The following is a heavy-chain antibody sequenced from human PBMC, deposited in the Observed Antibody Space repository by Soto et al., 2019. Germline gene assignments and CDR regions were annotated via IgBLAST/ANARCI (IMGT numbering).Heavy chain of an antibody. Sequence: PSETLSLTCTVPGISVSTRDYYWGWVRQPPGKGLDWIGNIYYSGSTFYNPSLRSRVTISVDTSKNLFSLKLNSVTAADTAVYFCAGFVVPASRNSDFDYWGQGTLVTVSS. V-gene: IGHV4-39*01. CDR1: GISVSTRDYY. CDR2: IYYSGST. CDR3: AGFVVPASRNSDFDY. D-gene: IGHD2-15*01. J-gene: IGHJ4*02.